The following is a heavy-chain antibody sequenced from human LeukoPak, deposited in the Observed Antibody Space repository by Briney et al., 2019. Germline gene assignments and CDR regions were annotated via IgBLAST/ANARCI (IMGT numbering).Heavy chain of an antibody. J-gene: IGHJ5*02. V-gene: IGHV1-2*02. CDR1: GYTFSGYY. CDR2: INPNSGGT. Sequence: ASVKVSCKVSGYTFSGYYMYWVRQAPGQGPEWMGWINPNSGGTNYAQKFQGRVTVTRDTSISTAYMELSRLTSDDTAVYYCARSRSGYYGSPFDPRGQGTLVTVSS. CDR3: ARSRSGYYGSPFDP. D-gene: IGHD3-10*01.